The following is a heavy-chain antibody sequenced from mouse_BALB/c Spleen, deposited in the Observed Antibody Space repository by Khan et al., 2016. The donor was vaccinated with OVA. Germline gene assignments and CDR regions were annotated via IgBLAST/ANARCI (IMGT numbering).Heavy chain of an antibody. D-gene: IGHD2-14*01. CDR1: GYTFTDYV. CDR2: IFPGSGVP. CDR3: ARGGYSVFAY. Sequence: QVQLKQSGPELVKPGASLKVSCKASGYTFTDYVIGWVRQRSRQGLEWIGDIFPGSGVPYYNEKFKDRATLTADTSSNTAYMQLNSLTFEDSAVYICARGGYSVFAYWGQGTLVTVSA. V-gene: IGHV1-77*01. J-gene: IGHJ3*01.